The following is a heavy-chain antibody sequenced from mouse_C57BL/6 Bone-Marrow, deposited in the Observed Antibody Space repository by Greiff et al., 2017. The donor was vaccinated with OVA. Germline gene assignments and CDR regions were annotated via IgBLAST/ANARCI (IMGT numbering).Heavy chain of an antibody. CDR1: GFTFSSYG. Sequence: EVQGVESGGDLVKPGGSLKLSCAASGFTFSSYGMSWVRQTPDKRLEWVATISSGGSYTYYPDSVKGRFTISRDNAKNTLYLQMSSLKSEDTAMYYCARQGGGDYWGQGTTLTVSS. CDR2: ISSGGSYT. CDR3: ARQGGGDY. V-gene: IGHV5-6*01. J-gene: IGHJ2*01.